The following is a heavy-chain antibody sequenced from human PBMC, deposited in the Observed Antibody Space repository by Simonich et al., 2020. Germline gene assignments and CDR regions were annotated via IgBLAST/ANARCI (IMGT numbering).Heavy chain of an antibody. Sequence: QVQLQQWGAGLLKPSATLSLTCAVCGGSFSGYYWRWIRQPPGGGLEWTGESNHSGQPNNTPCRKTRITISVDGTKNQFSDKLSSVPDADMAVCYGAGCGLVNYDILTGYHNWFDPWGQGTLVTVSS. D-gene: IGHD3-9*01. CDR3: AGCGLVNYDILTGYHNWFDP. CDR2: SNHSGQP. CDR1: GGSFSGYY. V-gene: IGHV4-34*01. J-gene: IGHJ5*02.